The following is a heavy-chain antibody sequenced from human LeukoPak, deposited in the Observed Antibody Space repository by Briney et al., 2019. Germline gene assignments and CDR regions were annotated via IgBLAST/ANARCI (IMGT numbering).Heavy chain of an antibody. CDR3: ARVEGENPRWFDP. D-gene: IGHD3-10*01. J-gene: IGHJ5*02. CDR2: INTDGTNT. CDR1: GFIFSGYW. V-gene: IGHV3-74*01. Sequence: PGGSLRLPCAASGFIFSGYWMHWVRQAPGKGLVWVSRINTDGTNTNYADSVKGRFTISRDNAKNTLYPQMSSLRVEDTAVYYCARVEGENPRWFDPWGQGTLVTVSS.